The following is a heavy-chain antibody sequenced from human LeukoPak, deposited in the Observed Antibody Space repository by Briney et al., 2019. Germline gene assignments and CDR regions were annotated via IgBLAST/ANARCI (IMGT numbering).Heavy chain of an antibody. Sequence: SETLSLTCAVYGGSFNGYYWSWIHQPPGKGLEWIGEINHSGSTNYNPSLKSRVTISVDTSKNQFSPKLSSVTAADTAVYYCARVSGNYGSGSYLDYWGQGTLVTVSS. D-gene: IGHD3-10*01. CDR1: GGSFNGYY. CDR2: INHSGST. V-gene: IGHV4-34*01. J-gene: IGHJ4*02. CDR3: ARVSGNYGSGSYLDY.